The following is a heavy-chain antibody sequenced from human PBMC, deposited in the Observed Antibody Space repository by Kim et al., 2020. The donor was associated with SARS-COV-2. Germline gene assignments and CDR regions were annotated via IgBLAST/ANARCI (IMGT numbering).Heavy chain of an antibody. V-gene: IGHV3-48*02. CDR3: VRDRMGGAFDM. CDR2: ITKSSTTI. D-gene: IGHD3-16*01. Sequence: GGSLRLSCATSGFTFSAYDMNWVRQAPGKWLEWLSFITKSSTTIYYADSVEGRFTISRENAKNSLFLQMNSLRDEDTALSYCVRDRMGGAFDMWGQWTMV. J-gene: IGHJ3*02. CDR1: GFTFSAYD.